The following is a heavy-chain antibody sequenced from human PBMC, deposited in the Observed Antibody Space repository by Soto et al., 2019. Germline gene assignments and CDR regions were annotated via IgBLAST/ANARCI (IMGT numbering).Heavy chain of an antibody. V-gene: IGHV1-46*01. D-gene: IGHD6-6*01. CDR3: AKDIRYSSSSNSDYYYYYGMDV. CDR1: GYTFTSYY. Sequence: QVQLVQSGAEVKKPGASVKVSCKASGYTFTSYYMHWVRQAPGQGLEWMGIINPSGGSTSYAQKFQGRVTMTRDTSTSTVYMELSSLRSEDTAVYYCAKDIRYSSSSNSDYYYYYGMDVWGQGTTVTVSS. J-gene: IGHJ6*02. CDR2: INPSGGST.